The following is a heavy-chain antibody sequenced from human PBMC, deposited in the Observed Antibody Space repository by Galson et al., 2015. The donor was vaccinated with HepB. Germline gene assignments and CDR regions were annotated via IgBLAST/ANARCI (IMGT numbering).Heavy chain of an antibody. CDR2: ISSSSSYI. CDR1: GLTFSSYS. V-gene: IGHV3-21*01. D-gene: IGHD3-10*01. J-gene: IGHJ4*02. CDR3: ARDPTAQKLLWFRELLSYYFDY. Sequence: SLRLSCAASGLTFSSYSMNWVRQAPGKGLEWVSSISSSSSYIYYADSVKGRFTISRDNAKNSLYLQMNSLRAEDTAVYYCARDPTAQKLLWFRELLSYYFDYWGQGTLVTVSS.